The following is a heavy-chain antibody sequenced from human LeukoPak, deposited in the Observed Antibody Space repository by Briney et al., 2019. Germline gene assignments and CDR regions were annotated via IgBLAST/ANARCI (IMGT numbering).Heavy chain of an antibody. CDR3: ARQSLQLERRSPPYYYYYMDV. CDR1: GFSFTSYW. Sequence: GESLKISCKGSGFSFTSYWIGWVRQMPGKGLEWMGIIYPGDSDTRYSPSFQGQVTISADKSISTAYLQWSSLKASDTAMYYCARQSLQLERRSPPYYYYYMDVWGKGTTVTVSS. V-gene: IGHV5-51*01. J-gene: IGHJ6*03. CDR2: IYPGDSDT. D-gene: IGHD1-1*01.